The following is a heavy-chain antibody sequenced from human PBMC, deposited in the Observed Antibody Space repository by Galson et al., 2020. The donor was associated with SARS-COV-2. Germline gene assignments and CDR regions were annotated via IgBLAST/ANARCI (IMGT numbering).Heavy chain of an antibody. V-gene: IGHV2-5*02. CDR2: IYWDDDK. D-gene: IGHD6-19*01. Sequence: SGPTLVKPTETLTLTCTFSGFSLSTSEVGVGWIRQPPGKALEWLPPIYWDDDKRYSPSLKTRLTITKDTSKDQVVLTMTNMDPVDTATYFCAHTVRDGNGWPFDYWGQGTLVTVSS. CDR1: GFSLSTSEVG. J-gene: IGHJ4*02. CDR3: AHTVRDGNGWPFDY.